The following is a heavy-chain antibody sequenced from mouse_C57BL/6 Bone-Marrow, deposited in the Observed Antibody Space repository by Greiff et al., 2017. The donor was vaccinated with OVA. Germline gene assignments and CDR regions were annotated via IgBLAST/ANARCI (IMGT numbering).Heavy chain of an antibody. CDR2: IRNKANGYTT. D-gene: IGHD1-1*01. Sequence: EVKLVESGGGLVQPGGSLSLSCAASGFTFTDYYMSWVRQPPGKALEWLGFIRNKANGYTTEYSASVQGRFTISRDNSQSILYLQMNALRAEDSATYYCSRSDYYGSSPHWYFDVWGTGTTVTVSS. CDR3: SRSDYYGSSPHWYFDV. V-gene: IGHV7-3*01. CDR1: GFTFTDYY. J-gene: IGHJ1*03.